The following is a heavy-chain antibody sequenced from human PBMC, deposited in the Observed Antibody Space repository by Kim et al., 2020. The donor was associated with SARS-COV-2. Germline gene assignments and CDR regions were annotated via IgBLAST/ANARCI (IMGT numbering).Heavy chain of an antibody. V-gene: IGHV1-69*13. CDR1: GGSITNFA. D-gene: IGHD4-17*01. CDR2: VIPRFGLP. CDR3: ARAGQISVLPADYDYHPMDV. Sequence: ASVKVSCKASGGSITNFAINWVRQAAGQGLEWMGDVIPRFGLPNYAPKFQGRVTITADDSTSTVSLEVISLRSDDSAVYWCARAGQISVLPADYDYHPMDVWGQGTAVVVSS. J-gene: IGHJ6*02.